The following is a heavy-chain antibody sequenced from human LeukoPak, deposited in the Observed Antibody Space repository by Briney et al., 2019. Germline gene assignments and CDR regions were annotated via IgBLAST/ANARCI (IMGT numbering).Heavy chain of an antibody. Sequence: GESLRLSCAASGFTFSSYWMHWVRQAPGKGLVWVSRINTDGSTTNYADSAKGRFTISRDNAKNTLYLQMNGLRAEDTAVYYCARDRGGSSFDYWGQGTLVTVSS. CDR2: INTDGSTT. D-gene: IGHD3-16*01. CDR3: ARDRGGSSFDY. CDR1: GFTFSSYW. J-gene: IGHJ4*02. V-gene: IGHV3-74*01.